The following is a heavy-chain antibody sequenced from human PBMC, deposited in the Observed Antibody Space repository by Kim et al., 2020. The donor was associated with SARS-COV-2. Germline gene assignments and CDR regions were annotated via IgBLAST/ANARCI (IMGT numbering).Heavy chain of an antibody. CDR1: GFTFSSYA. CDR2: ISGSGGST. V-gene: IGHV3-23*01. Sequence: GGSLRLSCAASGFTFSSYAMSWVRQAPGKGLEWVSAISGSGGSTYYADSVKGRFTISRDNSKNTLYLQMNSLRAEDTAVYYCAKEDGGVATIGGENWFDPWGQGTLVTVSS. D-gene: IGHD5-12*01. CDR3: AKEDGGVATIGGENWFDP. J-gene: IGHJ5*02.